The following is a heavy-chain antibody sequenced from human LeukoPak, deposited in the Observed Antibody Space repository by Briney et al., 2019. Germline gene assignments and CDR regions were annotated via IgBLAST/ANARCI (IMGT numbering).Heavy chain of an antibody. J-gene: IGHJ4*02. CDR2: IRYDGSNK. D-gene: IGHD1-26*01. CDR3: AKDRFKELLVGRSSDY. CDR1: GFTFSSYS. V-gene: IGHV3-30*02. Sequence: GGSLRLSCAASGFTFSSYSMNWVRQAPGKGLEWVAFIRYDGSNKYYADSVKGRFTISRDNSKNTLYLQMNSLRAEDTAVYYCAKDRFKELLVGRSSDYWGQGTLVTVSS.